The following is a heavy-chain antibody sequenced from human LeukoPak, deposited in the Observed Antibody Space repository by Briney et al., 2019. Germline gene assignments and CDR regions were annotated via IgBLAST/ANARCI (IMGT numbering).Heavy chain of an antibody. D-gene: IGHD2-21*02. J-gene: IGHJ4*02. CDR2: ISGSGGST. CDR1: GFTFSSYA. V-gene: IGHV3-23*01. CDR3: AKEGGIMVTSGYYFDD. Sequence: GGSLRLSCAASGFTFSSYAMSWVRQAPGKGLEWVSAISGSGGSTYYADSVKGRFTISRDNSKNTLYLQMNSLRAEDTAVYYCAKEGGIMVTSGYYFDDWGQGTQVTVSS.